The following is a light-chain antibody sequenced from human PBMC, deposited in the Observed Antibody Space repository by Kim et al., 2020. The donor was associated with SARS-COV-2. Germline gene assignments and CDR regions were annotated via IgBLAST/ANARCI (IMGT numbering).Light chain of an antibody. J-gene: IGLJ1*01. CDR2: DVS. CDR3: SSHTTSSTYV. CDR1: GSDVGYYNT. Sequence: GPSLTNSCTGTGSDVGYYNTVSWYQKHPGNAPKLIMYDVSERASGVSNRFSGSQSGNTASLTISGLRAEDEADYYCSSHTTSSTYVFGSGTQLTVL. V-gene: IGLV2-14*04.